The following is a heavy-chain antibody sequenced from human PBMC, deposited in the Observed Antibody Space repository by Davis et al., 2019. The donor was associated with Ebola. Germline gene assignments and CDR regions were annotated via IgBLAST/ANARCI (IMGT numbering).Heavy chain of an antibody. V-gene: IGHV1-2*04. CDR2: INPNSGVT. D-gene: IGHD6-13*01. CDR1: GYTFTGYY. J-gene: IGHJ5*02. CDR3: ARTPHIAAARFHP. Sequence: ASVKVSCKASGYTFTGYYMHWVRQTPGQGLEWMGWINPNSGVTNYAQKFQGWVTMTRDTSISTAYMELSRLRSDDTAVYYCARTPHIAAARFHPWGQGTLVTVSS.